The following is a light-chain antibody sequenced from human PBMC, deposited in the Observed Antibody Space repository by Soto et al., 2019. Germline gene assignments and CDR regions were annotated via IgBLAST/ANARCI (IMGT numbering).Light chain of an antibody. CDR1: QSINTY. V-gene: IGKV1-39*01. Sequence: DIPMTQSPSSLSASVGDRVTITCRASQSINTYLKWYQQKAGKAPTLLIYDASTLQCGVPSRFSGSGSGTDFTLTISNLQPEDFATYYCQQSYPTRVTFGQGTRLEIK. J-gene: IGKJ5*01. CDR2: DAS. CDR3: QQSYPTRVT.